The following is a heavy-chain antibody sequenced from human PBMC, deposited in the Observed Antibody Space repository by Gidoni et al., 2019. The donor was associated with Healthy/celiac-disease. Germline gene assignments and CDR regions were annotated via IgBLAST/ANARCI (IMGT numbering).Heavy chain of an antibody. J-gene: IGHJ6*02. Sequence: QVQLVQSGAEVKKPGASVKVSCQASGYTFTSYGISRVRQAPGQGLEWMGWISAYNGNTHYAQKLQGRVTMTTDTSTSTAYMELRSLRSDDTAVYYCAREGNFNYYGSGSYSDYYYYYYGMDVWGQGTTVTVSS. CDR2: ISAYNGNT. CDR1: GYTFTSYG. CDR3: AREGNFNYYGSGSYSDYYYYYYGMDV. V-gene: IGHV1-18*01. D-gene: IGHD3-10*01.